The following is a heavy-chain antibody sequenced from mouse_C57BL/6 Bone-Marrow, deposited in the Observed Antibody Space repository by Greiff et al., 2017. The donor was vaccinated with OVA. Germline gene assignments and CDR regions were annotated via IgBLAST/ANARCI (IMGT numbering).Heavy chain of an antibody. J-gene: IGHJ4*01. V-gene: IGHV1-15*01. CDR1: GYTFTDYE. Sequence: QVQLQQSGAELVRPGASVTLSCKASGYTFTDYEMHWVKQTPVHGLEWIGAIDPETGGTAYNQKFKGKAILTADKSSSTAYMELRSLTSEDSAVYYCTKIYYGYDEGYYYAMDYWGQGTSVTVSS. D-gene: IGHD2-2*01. CDR3: TKIYYGYDEGYYYAMDY. CDR2: IDPETGGT.